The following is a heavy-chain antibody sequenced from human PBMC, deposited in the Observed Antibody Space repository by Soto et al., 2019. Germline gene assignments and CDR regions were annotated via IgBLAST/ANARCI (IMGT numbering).Heavy chain of an antibody. V-gene: IGHV4-39*01. CDR1: GGSINSSSYY. J-gene: IGHJ4*02. D-gene: IGHD2-8*01. CDR2: IYYSGSA. CDR3: VKQQMDRAFDY. Sequence: QLQLQESGPGLVKPSETLSLTCTVSGGSINSSSYYWTWIRQPPGKELEWIGSIYYSGSANYNPSLKSRVTISLDTSKNQFSLKLSSVTAAETAVYYCVKQQMDRAFDYWGRGTLVTVSS.